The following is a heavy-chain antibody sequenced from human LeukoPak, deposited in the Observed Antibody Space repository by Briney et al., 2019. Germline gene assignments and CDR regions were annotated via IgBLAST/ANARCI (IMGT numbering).Heavy chain of an antibody. Sequence: QPGGSLRLSCAASGFTFKLYWMHWVRQVPGKGPVWVARINDDGSDTVYADSVKGRFTISRDDAKNMLFLQMNSLRGEDTAVYHCVRGGPSTWSWGQGTLVTVSS. J-gene: IGHJ5*02. CDR1: GFTFKLYW. CDR3: VRGGPSTWS. V-gene: IGHV3-74*01. CDR2: INDDGSDT. D-gene: IGHD2-15*01.